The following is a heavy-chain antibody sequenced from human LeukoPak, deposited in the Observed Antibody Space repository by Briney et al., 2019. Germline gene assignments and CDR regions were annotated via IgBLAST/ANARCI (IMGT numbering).Heavy chain of an antibody. Sequence: SETLSLTCAVYGGSFSGYYWSWIRQPPVKGLEWIGEINHSGSTNYNPSLKSRVTISVDTSKNQFSLKLSSVTAADTAVYYCERGLTPDYWGQGTLVTVSS. D-gene: IGHD4/OR15-4a*01. CDR3: ERGLTPDY. CDR1: GGSFSGYY. V-gene: IGHV4-34*01. CDR2: INHSGST. J-gene: IGHJ4*02.